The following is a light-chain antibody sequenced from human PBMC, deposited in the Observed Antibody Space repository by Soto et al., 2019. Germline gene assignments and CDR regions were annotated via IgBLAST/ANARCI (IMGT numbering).Light chain of an antibody. J-gene: IGLJ3*02. CDR2: EGN. V-gene: IGLV2-23*03. CDR3: CSYVDTSAFVR. Sequence: QSALTQPASVSGSPGQSITISCTGTNSDVGSYIYVSWYQHHPGKVPKLLIYEGNKRPSGVSRRFSGSKSADTASLTISGLQAEDEAEYYCCSYVDTSAFVRFGGGTKLTVL. CDR1: NSDVGSYIY.